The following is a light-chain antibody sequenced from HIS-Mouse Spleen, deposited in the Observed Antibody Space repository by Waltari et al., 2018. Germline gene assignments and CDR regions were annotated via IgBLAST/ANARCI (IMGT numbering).Light chain of an antibody. CDR1: SSNIGSNT. CDR3: AAWDDSLNGVV. Sequence: QSVLTQPPSASGTPGQRVTISCSGSSSNIGSNTVNWYQQLPGTAPKLLIYSNTQRPSGLPDRFSGSKSGTSASLAISGLQSEDEADYYWAAWDDSLNGVVFGGGTKLTVL. CDR2: SNT. J-gene: IGLJ2*01. V-gene: IGLV1-44*01.